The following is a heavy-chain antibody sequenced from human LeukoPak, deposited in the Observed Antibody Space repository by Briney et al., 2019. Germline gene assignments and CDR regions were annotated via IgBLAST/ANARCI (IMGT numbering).Heavy chain of an antibody. Sequence: PGGSLRLSCVASGFTFRSYAMNWVRQAPGEGLEWVSSISGSSGTAYYADSVKGRFTISRDNSKSSPYLQMNSLRAEDTAVYYCARDRDYGDYRPVSFDYWGRGTLVTVSS. CDR2: ISGSSGTA. D-gene: IGHD4-17*01. CDR3: ARDRDYGDYRPVSFDY. CDR1: GFTFRSYA. V-gene: IGHV3-21*04. J-gene: IGHJ4*02.